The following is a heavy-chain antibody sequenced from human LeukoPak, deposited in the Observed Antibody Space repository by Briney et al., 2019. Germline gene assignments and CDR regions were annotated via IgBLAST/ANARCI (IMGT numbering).Heavy chain of an antibody. Sequence: SETLSLTCTVSGVSISSSYFYWGWIRQAPGKGLEWIGSINYSGYSYNNPSLKSRVTMSVDTSKNQFSLNLSSVTATDTAVYFCVRLLGGYFAGNTFDIWGQGTVVSVSS. CDR2: INYSGYS. V-gene: IGHV4-39*01. CDR1: GVSISSSYFY. D-gene: IGHD3-9*01. CDR3: VRLLGGYFAGNTFDI. J-gene: IGHJ3*02.